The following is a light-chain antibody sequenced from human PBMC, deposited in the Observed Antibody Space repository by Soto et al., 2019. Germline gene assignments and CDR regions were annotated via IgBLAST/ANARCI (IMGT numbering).Light chain of an antibody. Sequence: EIVLTQSPGTLSLSPGDRATLSCRASQSVTNSYIAWYQQKPGQAPRLLIYGASSRATGIPDRFTGSGSGTDFPLTITRLEPEDFAVYHCQQYGSSPWTFGQGTKVEIK. CDR1: QSVTNSY. CDR3: QQYGSSPWT. V-gene: IGKV3-20*01. J-gene: IGKJ1*01. CDR2: GAS.